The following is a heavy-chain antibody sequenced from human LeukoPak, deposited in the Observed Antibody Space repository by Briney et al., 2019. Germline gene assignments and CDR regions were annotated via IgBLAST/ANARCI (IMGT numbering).Heavy chain of an antibody. V-gene: IGHV3-23*01. CDR2: IVGSGDNT. CDR1: GFTFSSYA. Sequence: PGGSLRLSCAASGFTFSSYAMNWVRQAPGKGLEWVSAIVGSGDNTYYVDSVKGRFTISRDNSKNTLYLQMNSLRAEDTAVYYCAKEYSGSYYGYFQHWGQGTLVTVSS. J-gene: IGHJ1*01. CDR3: AKEYSGSYYGYFQH. D-gene: IGHD1-26*01.